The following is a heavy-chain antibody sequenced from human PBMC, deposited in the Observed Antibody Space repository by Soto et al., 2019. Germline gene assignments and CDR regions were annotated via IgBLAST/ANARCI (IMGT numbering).Heavy chain of an antibody. D-gene: IGHD4-4*01. V-gene: IGHV1-3*01. Sequence: ASVKVSCKASGYSFTSYAMHWVRQAPGQRLEWMGWINAGNGNTKYSQKFQGRVTITRDTSASTAYMELSSLRSEDTAVYYCARDPSNFPYNWFDPWGQGTLVTVSS. CDR2: INAGNGNT. CDR1: GYSFTSYA. J-gene: IGHJ5*02. CDR3: ARDPSNFPYNWFDP.